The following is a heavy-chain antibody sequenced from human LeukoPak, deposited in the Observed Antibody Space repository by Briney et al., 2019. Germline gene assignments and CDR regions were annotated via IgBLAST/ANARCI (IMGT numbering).Heavy chain of an antibody. Sequence: PGGSLRLSCAASGFTFNSYSMNWVRQAPGQGLEWVSSITSSSSYIYYADSVKGRFTISRDNARNSVYLQMNSLRVEDTAVYYCARDLVEWELLLDYWGQGILVTVSS. CDR3: ARDLVEWELLLDY. V-gene: IGHV3-21*01. D-gene: IGHD1-26*01. J-gene: IGHJ4*02. CDR1: GFTFNSYS. CDR2: ITSSSSYI.